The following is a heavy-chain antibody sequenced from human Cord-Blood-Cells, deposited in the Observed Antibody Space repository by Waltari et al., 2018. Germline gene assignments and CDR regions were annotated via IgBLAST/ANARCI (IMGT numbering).Heavy chain of an antibody. Sequence: EVQLLESGGGLVQPGGSLRLSCAASGFTFSSYAMSWVRQAPGKGWGWVSAISGSCGSTYYADSVKGRFTISRDNSKNTLYLQMNSLRAEDTAVYYCAKDHLAGDDYWGQGTLVTVSS. CDR2: ISGSCGST. CDR3: AKDHLAGDDY. D-gene: IGHD6-19*01. CDR1: GFTFSSYA. J-gene: IGHJ4*02. V-gene: IGHV3-23*01.